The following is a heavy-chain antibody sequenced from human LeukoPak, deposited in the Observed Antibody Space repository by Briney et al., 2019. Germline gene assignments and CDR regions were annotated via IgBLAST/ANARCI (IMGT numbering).Heavy chain of an antibody. D-gene: IGHD1-7*01. J-gene: IGHJ4*02. CDR1: GDSVSSSSAA. V-gene: IGHV6-1*01. Sequence: SQTLSLTCAISGDSVSSSSAAWNWIRQSPSRGLEWLGRTYYRSKWYNDYAVSVKSRITINPDTSKNQFSLQLNSVTPEDTAVYYCARDRGITGTAQPYYFDYWGQGTLVTVSS. CDR3: ARDRGITGTAQPYYFDY. CDR2: TYYRSKWYN.